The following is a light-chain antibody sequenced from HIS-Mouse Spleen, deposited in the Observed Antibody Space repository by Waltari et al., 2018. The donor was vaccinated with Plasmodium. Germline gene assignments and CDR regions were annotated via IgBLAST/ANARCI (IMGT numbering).Light chain of an antibody. CDR3: QQYNNWSFT. CDR1: QSVSIN. Sequence: IVMTQSPATLSVSPGDRATLSCRASQSVSINFAWYQQKPGQAPRLLIYGASTRATGIPARFSGSGSGTEFTLTISSLQSEDFAVYYCQQYNNWSFTFGPGTKVDIK. V-gene: IGKV3-15*01. CDR2: GAS. J-gene: IGKJ3*01.